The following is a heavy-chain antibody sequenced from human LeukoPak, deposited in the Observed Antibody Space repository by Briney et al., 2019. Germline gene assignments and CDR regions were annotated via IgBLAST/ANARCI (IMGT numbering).Heavy chain of an antibody. CDR2: ISSNGGST. D-gene: IGHD3-10*01. J-gene: IGHJ4*02. V-gene: IGHV3-64D*06. CDR3: VKDGSGSYYTYYFDY. Sequence: PGGSLRLSCAASGFTFSSYAMSWVRQAPGKGLEYVSAISSNGGSTYYADSVKGRFTISRDNSKNTLYLQMSSLRAGDTAVYYCVKDGSGSYYTYYFDYWGQGTLVTVSS. CDR1: GFTFSSYA.